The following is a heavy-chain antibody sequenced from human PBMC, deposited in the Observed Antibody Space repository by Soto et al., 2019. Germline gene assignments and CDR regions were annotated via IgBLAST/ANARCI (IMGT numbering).Heavy chain of an antibody. V-gene: IGHV3-23*01. CDR2: ISGSGGST. CDR3: AKDHAQEEWSFIIWRLFDP. D-gene: IGHD3-10*01. CDR1: GFTFSSYA. J-gene: IGHJ5*02. Sequence: EVQLLESGGGLVQPGGSLGLSCAASGFTFSSYAMSWVRQAPGKGLEWVSAISGSGGSTYYADSVRGRFTITRDNSKNTLYLQMNSLRAEDTAVYYCAKDHAQEEWSFIIWRLFDPWGQGTLVTVSS.